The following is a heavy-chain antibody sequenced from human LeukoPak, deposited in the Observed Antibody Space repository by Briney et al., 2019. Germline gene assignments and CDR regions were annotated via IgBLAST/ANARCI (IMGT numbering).Heavy chain of an antibody. CDR2: IIPIFGSA. Sequence: ASVKVSCKASGGTFSSYTITWVRQAPGQGLEWMGGIIPIFGSANYAQKFQGRVTITADESTSTAYMELSSLRSEDTAVYYCATQQQLAQNYYMDVWGKGTTVTISS. V-gene: IGHV1-69*13. CDR3: ATQQQLAQNYYMDV. J-gene: IGHJ6*03. D-gene: IGHD6-13*01. CDR1: GGTFSSYT.